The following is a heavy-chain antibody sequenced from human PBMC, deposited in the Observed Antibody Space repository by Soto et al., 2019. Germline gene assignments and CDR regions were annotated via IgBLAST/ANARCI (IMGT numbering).Heavy chain of an antibody. D-gene: IGHD3-3*01. CDR2: IYHSGST. J-gene: IGHJ4*02. CDR1: SGSISSSNW. CDR3: ARDQAAYYDFWRYFDY. V-gene: IGHV4-4*02. Sequence: QVQLQESGPGLVKPSGTLSLTCAVSSGSISSSNWWSWVRQPPGKGLEWIGEIYHSGSTNYNPSLTSRVTISVDKSKNQFSLKLSSVTAADTAVYYCARDQAAYYDFWRYFDYWGQGTLVTVSS.